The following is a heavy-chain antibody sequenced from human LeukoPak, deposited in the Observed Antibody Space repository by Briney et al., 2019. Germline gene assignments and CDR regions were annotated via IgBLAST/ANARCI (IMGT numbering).Heavy chain of an antibody. Sequence: SVKVSCKASGFTFTSSAVQWVRQARGQRLEWIGWIVVGSGNTNYAQKLQERVTITRDMSTSTAYMELSSLRSEDTAVYYCAVPHYYDSSGYYGQIYGMDVWGQGTTVTVSS. V-gene: IGHV1-58*01. D-gene: IGHD3-22*01. CDR3: AVPHYYDSSGYYGQIYGMDV. CDR2: IVVGSGNT. CDR1: GFTFTSSA. J-gene: IGHJ6*02.